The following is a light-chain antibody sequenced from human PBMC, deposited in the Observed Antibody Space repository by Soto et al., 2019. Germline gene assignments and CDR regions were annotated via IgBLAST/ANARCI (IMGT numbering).Light chain of an antibody. CDR2: GAS. CDR1: QSVSSN. Sequence: EIVMTQSPATLSVSPGERATLSCRASQSVSSNLAWYQQKPGQGPRLLFYGASTRATGIPARFIGSGSGTDFTLTITSLQSEGFAVYYCEQSNSWPYTFGQGTKLEIK. J-gene: IGKJ2*01. V-gene: IGKV3-15*01. CDR3: EQSNSWPYT.